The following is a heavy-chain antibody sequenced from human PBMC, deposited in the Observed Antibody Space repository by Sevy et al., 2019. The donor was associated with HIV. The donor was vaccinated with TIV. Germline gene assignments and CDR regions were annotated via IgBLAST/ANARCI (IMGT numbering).Heavy chain of an antibody. CDR2: IYYSRST. D-gene: IGHD6-13*01. Sequence: SETLSLTCSVSGDSISGYYWSWIRQPPGKGLEWIGYIYYSRSTNYNPALKSRVTISVDTSKNQFSLKLSSVTAADTAVYYCARLKPGIAAAGTKRDYYYYYGMDVWGQGTTVTVSS. V-gene: IGHV4-59*01. CDR3: ARLKPGIAAAGTKRDYYYYYGMDV. J-gene: IGHJ6*02. CDR1: GDSISGYY.